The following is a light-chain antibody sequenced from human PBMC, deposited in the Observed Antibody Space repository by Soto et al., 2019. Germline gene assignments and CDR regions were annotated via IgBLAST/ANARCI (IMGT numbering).Light chain of an antibody. V-gene: IGLV2-14*01. J-gene: IGLJ1*01. CDR3: ASYTSSGTRV. CDR1: SSDFGGYNY. CDR2: EVT. Sequence: QSALTQPASVSGSPGQSINISCTGTSSDFGGYNYVSWYQQHPGKAPKFMIYEVTNRPSGVSNRFSGSKSGNTASLTISGLQAEDEADYYCASYTSSGTRVFGTGTKLTVL.